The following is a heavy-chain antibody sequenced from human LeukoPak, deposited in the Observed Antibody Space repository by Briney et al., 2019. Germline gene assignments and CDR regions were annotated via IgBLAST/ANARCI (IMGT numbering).Heavy chain of an antibody. CDR2: INPNSGGT. CDR1: GYTFTGYY. J-gene: IGHJ4*02. CDR3: ARDLNSYGRGLVDY. D-gene: IGHD5-18*01. V-gene: IGHV1-2*02. Sequence: ASVKVSCTASGYTFTGYYMHWVRQAPGQGLEWMGWINPNSGGTNYAQTFQGRVTMTRDTSISTAYIELSRLRSDDTAVYYCARDLNSYGRGLVDYWGQGTLVTVSS.